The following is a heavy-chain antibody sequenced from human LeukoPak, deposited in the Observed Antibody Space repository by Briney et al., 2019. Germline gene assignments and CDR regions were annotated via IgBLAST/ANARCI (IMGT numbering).Heavy chain of an antibody. Sequence: PGGSLRLSCAASGFTFSSYSMNWVRQAPGKGLEWVSSISSSSSYIYYADSVKGRFTISRDNAKNSLYLQMNSLRAENTPVYYCARDQTTAMLLTYYTAVWDKAPTVAVPS. V-gene: IGHV3-21*01. CDR3: ARDQTTAMLLTYYTAV. CDR1: GFTFSSYS. D-gene: IGHD5-18*01. CDR2: ISSSSSYI. J-gene: IGHJ6*03.